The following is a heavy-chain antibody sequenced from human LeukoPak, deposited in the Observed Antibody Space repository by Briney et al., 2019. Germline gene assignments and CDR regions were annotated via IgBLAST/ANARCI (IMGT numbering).Heavy chain of an antibody. Sequence: GGSLRLSCAASGFIFSTYSMNWVRQAPGKGLEWVSYISSSSSTIHYADSVKGRFTISRDNARNSLYLQMNSLRDEDTAVYYCARDDILTACPKGYWGQGTLVTVSS. CDR2: ISSSSSTI. D-gene: IGHD3-9*01. CDR3: ARDDILTACPKGY. CDR1: GFIFSTYS. V-gene: IGHV3-48*02. J-gene: IGHJ4*02.